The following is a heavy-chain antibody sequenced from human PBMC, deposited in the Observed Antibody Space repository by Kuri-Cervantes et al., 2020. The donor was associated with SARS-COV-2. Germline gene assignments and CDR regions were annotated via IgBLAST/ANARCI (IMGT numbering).Heavy chain of an antibody. V-gene: IGHV4-30-4*08. CDR2: IYYSGST. Sequence: TFGDYAMSWIRQPPGKGLEWIGYIYYSGSTYYNPSLKSRVTISVDTSKNQFSLKLSSVTAADTAVYYCARERKPLDAFDIWGQGTMVTVSS. CDR1: TFGDYA. CDR3: ARERKPLDAFDI. J-gene: IGHJ3*02.